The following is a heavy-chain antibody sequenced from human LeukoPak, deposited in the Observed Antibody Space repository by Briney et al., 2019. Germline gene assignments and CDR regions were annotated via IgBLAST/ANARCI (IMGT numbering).Heavy chain of an antibody. J-gene: IGHJ4*02. V-gene: IGHV3-13*05. D-gene: IGHD3-10*01. CDR3: AKDRSPDPLWPKPDY. Sequence: PGGSPRLSCAASGFTFSSHDMHWVRQTTGKGLEWVSGIGTAGDPYYLDSVKGRFTISRDNSKNTLYLQMNSLRAEDTAVYFCAKDRSPDPLWPKPDYWGQGTLVTVSS. CDR2: IGTAGDP. CDR1: GFTFSSHD.